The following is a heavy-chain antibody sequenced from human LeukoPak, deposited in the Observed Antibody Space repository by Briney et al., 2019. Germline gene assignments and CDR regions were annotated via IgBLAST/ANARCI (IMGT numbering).Heavy chain of an antibody. CDR2: INANSGGT. D-gene: IGHD3-10*01. Sequence: ASVKVSCKASGYTFTDYYMHWVRQAPGQGLEWMGWINANSGGTNYAQKFQARVTMTRDTSISTAYMELSRLRSDDTVVYFCARDYSTMVRGVMKNYYYYYGMNVWGQGTTVTVSS. CDR3: ARDYSTMVRGVMKNYYYYYGMNV. V-gene: IGHV1-2*02. CDR1: GYTFTDYY. J-gene: IGHJ6*02.